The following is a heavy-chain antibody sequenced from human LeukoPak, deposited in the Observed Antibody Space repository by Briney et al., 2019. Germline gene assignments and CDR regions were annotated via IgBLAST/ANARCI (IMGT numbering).Heavy chain of an antibody. CDR2: IIPIFGTA. CDR1: GGTFSIYA. CDR3: ARGDIVATIPFDY. J-gene: IGHJ4*02. Sequence: SVTVSCTSSGGTFSIYAISWVRQAPGQGREWMGRIIPIFGTANYAQKFQGRVTITADKSTSTAYVELSSLRSEDTAVYYCARGDIVATIPFDYWGQGTLVTVSS. D-gene: IGHD5-12*01. V-gene: IGHV1-69*06.